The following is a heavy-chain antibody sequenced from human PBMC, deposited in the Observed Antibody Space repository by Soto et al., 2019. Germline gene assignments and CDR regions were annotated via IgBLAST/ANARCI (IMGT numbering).Heavy chain of an antibody. V-gene: IGHV3-15*01. CDR1: GFTFSNAW. J-gene: IGHJ4*02. D-gene: IGHD3-22*01. CDR2: IKSKTDGGTT. CDR3: TTDPYYDSSGYYYHG. Sequence: GGSLRLSCAASGFTFSNAWMSWVRQAPGKGLEWVGRIKSKTDGGTTDYAAPVKGRFTISRDDSKNTLYLQMNSLKTEDTAVYYCTTDPYYDSSGYYYHGWGQGTLVTVSS.